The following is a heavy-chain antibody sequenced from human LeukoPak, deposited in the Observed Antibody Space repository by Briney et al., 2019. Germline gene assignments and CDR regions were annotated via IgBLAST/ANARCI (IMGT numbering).Heavy chain of an antibody. J-gene: IGHJ6*03. Sequence: GGTLRLSCAASGFAFSNSAVSWVSQAPGKGLEGVSALSGSGGSKFYGDSVKGRFTISREHSKNTLYLQMNSLRPEDTAVYYCAARSGRLHYYFLDVWGKGTTLTVSS. CDR3: AARSGRLHYYFLDV. V-gene: IGHV3-23*01. D-gene: IGHD5-12*01. CDR2: LSGSGGSK. CDR1: GFAFSNSA.